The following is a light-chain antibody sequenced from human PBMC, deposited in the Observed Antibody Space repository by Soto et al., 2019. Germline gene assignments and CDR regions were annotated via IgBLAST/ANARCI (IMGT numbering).Light chain of an antibody. V-gene: IGKV3-15*01. CDR1: QSVTSN. CDR2: GES. CDR3: QQYNNFPT. Sequence: EIVMTQSPATLSVSPGERATLSCRASQSVTSNLAWHQQRPGQAPRLLIYGESTRATGIPARFSGSGSGTEFTLTISSLQSEDFAVYYCQQYNNFPTVGQGTRLEIK. J-gene: IGKJ5*01.